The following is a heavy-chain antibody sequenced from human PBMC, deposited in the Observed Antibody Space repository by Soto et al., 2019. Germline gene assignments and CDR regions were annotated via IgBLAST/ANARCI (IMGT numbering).Heavy chain of an antibody. CDR2: IYWEDDK. D-gene: IGHD6-13*01. CDR3: AHSSPAAGTFYFDH. Sequence: QITLTESGPTLVKPTQTLTLTCTFSGFSLSTSGVGVGWIRQPPGKALEWLALIYWEDDKRYSPSLKSRLTITTDTSQNQVVRTTTNMNSVDTSTYYYAHSSPAAGTFYFDHWGQGTLVTVSS. CDR1: GFSLSTSGVG. V-gene: IGHV2-5*02. J-gene: IGHJ4*02.